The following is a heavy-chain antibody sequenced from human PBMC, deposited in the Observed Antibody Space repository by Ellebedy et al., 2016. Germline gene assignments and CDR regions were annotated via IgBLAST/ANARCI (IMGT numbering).Heavy chain of an antibody. V-gene: IGHV4-34*01. CDR2: INHSGST. D-gene: IGHD3-9*01. J-gene: IGHJ6*02. CDR3: ARIRAQYYDILTGMDV. CDR1: GGSFSGYY. Sequence: SETLSLTCAVYGGSFSGYYWSWIRQPPGKGLEWIGEINHSGSTNYNPSLKSRVTISVDTSKNQFSLKLSSVTAADTAVYYCARIRAQYYDILTGMDVWGQGTTVTVSS.